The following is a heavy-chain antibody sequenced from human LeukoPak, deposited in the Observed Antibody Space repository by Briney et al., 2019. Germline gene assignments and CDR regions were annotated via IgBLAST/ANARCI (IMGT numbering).Heavy chain of an antibody. CDR2: ASYDGNNK. Sequence: PGGSLRLSCVASGFTFSDYAMHWVRQAPGKGLEWVAVASYDGNNKYYADSVKGRFTISRDNSKNTVYLQMNSLRAEDTAVYYCARVGRSRDYFDSWGQGTLVTVSS. V-gene: IGHV3-30-3*01. J-gene: IGHJ4*02. CDR1: GFTFSDYA. CDR3: ARVGRSRDYFDS.